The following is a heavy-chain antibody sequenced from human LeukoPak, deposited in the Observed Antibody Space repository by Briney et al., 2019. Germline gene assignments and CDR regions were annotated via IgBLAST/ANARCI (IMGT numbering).Heavy chain of an antibody. CDR2: INPDSGGT. CDR1: GYTFTGYY. CDR3: ARDHCSGGSCHFWFDP. J-gene: IGHJ5*02. V-gene: IGHV1-2*02. Sequence: ASVKVSCKASGYTFTGYYMHWVRQAPGQGLEWMGWINPDSGGTSSAQKFQGRVTMTRDTSISTAYMELSRLTSDDTAVCYCARDHCSGGSCHFWFDPWGQGGLVSVSS. D-gene: IGHD2-15*01.